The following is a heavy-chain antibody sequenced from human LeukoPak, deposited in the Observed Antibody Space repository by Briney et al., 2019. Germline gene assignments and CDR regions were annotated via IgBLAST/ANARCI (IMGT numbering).Heavy chain of an antibody. Sequence: GGSLRLSCEASGFTFSRYWMHWVRQAPGKGLVWVSRIKSDGKTNYADSVKGRFTISRDNAKNTVSLQMDSLRAEDTGVYYCARELGRGGSAFDVWGQGTMVTVSS. CDR3: ARELGRGGSAFDV. V-gene: IGHV3-74*01. D-gene: IGHD3-16*01. CDR1: GFTFSRYW. J-gene: IGHJ3*01. CDR2: IKSDGKT.